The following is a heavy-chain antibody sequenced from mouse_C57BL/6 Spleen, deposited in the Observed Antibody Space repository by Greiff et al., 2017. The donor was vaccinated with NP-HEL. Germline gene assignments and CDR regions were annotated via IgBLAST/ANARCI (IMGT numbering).Heavy chain of an antibody. CDR1: GYTFTSYW. CDR3: ASKGLGLYWYFDV. CDR2: IDPSDSET. D-gene: IGHD4-1*01. V-gene: IGHV1-52*01. J-gene: IGHJ1*03. Sequence: QVQLQQPGAELVRPGSSVKLSCKASGYTFTSYWMHWVKQRPIQGLEWIGNIDPSDSETHYNQKFKDKVTLTVDKSSSTAYMQLSSLTSEDSAVYYCASKGLGLYWYFDVWGTGTTVTVSS.